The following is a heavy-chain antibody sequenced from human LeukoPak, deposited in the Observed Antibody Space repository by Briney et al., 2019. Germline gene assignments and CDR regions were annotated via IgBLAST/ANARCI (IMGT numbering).Heavy chain of an antibody. Sequence: SETLSLTCTVSGGSISSYYWSWIRQPPGKGLEWIGYIYYSGSTNYNPSLKSRVTISVDTSKNQFSLKLSSVTAADTAVYYCARGPPYCGGDCYYYYYYGMDVWGQGTTVTVSS. CDR1: GGSISSYY. V-gene: IGHV4-59*01. CDR2: IYYSGST. J-gene: IGHJ6*02. CDR3: ARGPPYCGGDCYYYYYYGMDV. D-gene: IGHD2-21*02.